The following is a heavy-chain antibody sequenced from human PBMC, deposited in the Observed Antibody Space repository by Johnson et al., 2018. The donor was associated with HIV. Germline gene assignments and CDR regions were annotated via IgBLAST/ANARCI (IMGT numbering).Heavy chain of an antibody. CDR3: ARGRITMIGVDLRGGGFDI. D-gene: IGHD3-22*01. CDR1: GLNFSDYG. CDR2: ISFDGSKE. Sequence: QVQLVESGGGVVQPGRSVRLSCAASGLNFSDYGMHWVRQAPGKGLEWVAVISFDGSKEYYADSVKGRLTISRDNSKKTLYLQVNSLRDEDTAVYYCARGRITMIGVDLRGGGFDIWGQGTTVTVAS. V-gene: IGHV3-30-3*01. J-gene: IGHJ3*02.